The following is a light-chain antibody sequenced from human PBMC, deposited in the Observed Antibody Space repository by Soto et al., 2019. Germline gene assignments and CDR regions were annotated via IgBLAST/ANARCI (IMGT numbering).Light chain of an antibody. CDR2: DVS. CDR1: QSINNL. J-gene: IGKJ4*01. V-gene: IGKV1-5*01. Sequence: DVQMTQSPSTLSASVGDRVTITCRASQSINNLLAWYQQKPGKAPNFLIYDVSTLESGVPSRFSGSGSGTEFTLTISSLQPEDFATYYCQQYDSYPLTFGGGTRVEIK. CDR3: QQYDSYPLT.